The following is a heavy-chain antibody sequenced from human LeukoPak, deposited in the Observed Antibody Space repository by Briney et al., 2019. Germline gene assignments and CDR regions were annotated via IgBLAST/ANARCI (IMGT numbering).Heavy chain of an antibody. CDR3: ARETTTLDY. CDR2: TSYDERNK. V-gene: IGHV3-30*03. CDR1: GFTFSSYD. Sequence: PGRSLRLSCAASGFTFSSYDMHWVRQAPGKGLEWVAVTSYDERNKDYADSVKGRFSISRDNSKNTLYVQMNSLRVEDTAVYYCARETTTLDYWGQGTLVTVSS. D-gene: IGHD1-26*01. J-gene: IGHJ4*02.